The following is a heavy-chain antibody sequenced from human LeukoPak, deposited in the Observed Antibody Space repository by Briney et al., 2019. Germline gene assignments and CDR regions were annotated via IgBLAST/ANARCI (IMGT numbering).Heavy chain of an antibody. D-gene: IGHD1-14*01. CDR1: GLTFSRFW. J-gene: IGHJ4*02. V-gene: IGHV3-7*01. Sequence: PGVSLRLSCAASGLTFSRFWMIWIRLAPGKGLEWVATINEDGNEKWYADSVKGRFTISRDNARNSLYLQMNSLRAEDTAVYYCATLSYRRFDYWGQGALVTVSS. CDR2: INEDGNEK. CDR3: ATLSYRRFDY.